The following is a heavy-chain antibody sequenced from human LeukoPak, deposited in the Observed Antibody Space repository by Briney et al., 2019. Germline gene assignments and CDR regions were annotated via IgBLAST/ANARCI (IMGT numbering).Heavy chain of an antibody. D-gene: IGHD2-15*01. CDR3: ARGKTSDDIVEDAFDI. CDR2: ISSDASIT. Sequence: GGSLRLSCAASGLTFSTYWMHWVRQDPGKGLVWVSRISSDASITSYADPVKGRFTISRDNAKNTLYLQMNSLRAEDTALYYCARGKTSDDIVEDAFDIWGQGTMVAVSS. V-gene: IGHV3-74*01. CDR1: GLTFSTYW. J-gene: IGHJ3*02.